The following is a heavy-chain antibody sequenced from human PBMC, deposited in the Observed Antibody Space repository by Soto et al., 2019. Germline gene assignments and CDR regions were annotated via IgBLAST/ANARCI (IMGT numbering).Heavy chain of an antibody. V-gene: IGHV5-10-1*01. Sequence: EVQLVQSGAEVKKPGESLRISCKGSGYSFTSYWIIWVRQMPGKGLEWMGRIDPSDSYTNYSPSFQGHVPISADKSISTAYLQWSRLKASDTAMYYCARLPPRVRGGYYNYGMDVWDQGTTVTVSS. J-gene: IGHJ6*02. D-gene: IGHD3-10*01. CDR1: GYSFTSYW. CDR2: IDPSDSYT. CDR3: ARLPPRVRGGYYNYGMDV.